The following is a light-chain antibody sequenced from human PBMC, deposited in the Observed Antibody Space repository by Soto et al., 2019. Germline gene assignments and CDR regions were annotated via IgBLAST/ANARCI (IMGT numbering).Light chain of an antibody. V-gene: IGLV1-44*01. CDR3: AAWDDSLNGPV. CDR1: SSNIGSNT. J-gene: IGLJ2*01. CDR2: SNN. Sequence: QSVLTQPPSAYGTPGQRVTISCFASSSNIGSNTVNWYQQLPGTAPKLLIYSNNQRPSGVPDRFSGSKSGTSASLAISGLQSEDEADYYCAAWDDSLNGPVFGGGTKLTVL.